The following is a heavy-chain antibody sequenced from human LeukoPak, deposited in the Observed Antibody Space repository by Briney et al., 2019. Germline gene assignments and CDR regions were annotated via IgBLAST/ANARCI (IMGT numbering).Heavy chain of an antibody. J-gene: IGHJ4*02. Sequence: GLLRLSCAASGFTFSSYAMSWVRQAPGKGLEWVSAISGSGGSTYYADSVKGRFTISRDNAKNSLYLQMNSLRAEDTAVYYCASATVTHPLDYWGQGTLVTVSS. CDR3: ASATVTHPLDY. CDR1: GFTFSSYA. CDR2: ISGSGGST. D-gene: IGHD4-17*01. V-gene: IGHV3-23*01.